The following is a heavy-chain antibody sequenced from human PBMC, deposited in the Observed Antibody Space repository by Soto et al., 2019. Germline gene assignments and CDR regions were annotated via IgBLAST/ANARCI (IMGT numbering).Heavy chain of an antibody. CDR3: ARARATIAAAAIFDC. V-gene: IGHV4-4*02. CDR2: VYRTGST. CDR1: GGSISSSNW. Sequence: PSEILSLTCAVSGGSISSSNWWSWVRQPPGKGLEWIGEVYRTGSTNYNPSLESRLTISVDKSKNQFSLKLTSVTAADTAVYYCARARATIAAAAIFDCWGQGTLVTVSS. D-gene: IGHD6-13*01. J-gene: IGHJ4*02.